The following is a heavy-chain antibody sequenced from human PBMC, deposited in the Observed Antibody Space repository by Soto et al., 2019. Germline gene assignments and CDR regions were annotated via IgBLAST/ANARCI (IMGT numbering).Heavy chain of an antibody. D-gene: IGHD6-13*01. CDR1: RFTFSGYA. CDR3: AREGIQGRYSSSWFHEINYYMDV. Sequence: GGSLRLSCAASRFTFSGYAMTWVRQAPGKGLEWVSAISGSGGSTYYADSVKGRFTISRDNAMNTLYLQMNSLRAEDTAVYYCAREGIQGRYSSSWFHEINYYMDVWGKGTTVTVSS. V-gene: IGHV3-23*01. CDR2: ISGSGGST. J-gene: IGHJ6*03.